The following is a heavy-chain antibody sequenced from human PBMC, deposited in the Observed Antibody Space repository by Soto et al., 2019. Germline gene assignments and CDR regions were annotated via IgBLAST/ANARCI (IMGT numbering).Heavy chain of an antibody. D-gene: IGHD1-26*01. CDR2: VYSGGST. Sequence: PGGSLRLSCTASGFTVSGNYMSWVRQAPGRGLEWVSIVYSGGSTYNADSVKGRFTIVRDNSKNTLYLQMNSLSAEDTAVYYCARASIVETTLEYYFDYWGQGALVTVSS. CDR3: ARASIVETTLEYYFDY. CDR1: GFTVSGNY. V-gene: IGHV3-53*01. J-gene: IGHJ4*02.